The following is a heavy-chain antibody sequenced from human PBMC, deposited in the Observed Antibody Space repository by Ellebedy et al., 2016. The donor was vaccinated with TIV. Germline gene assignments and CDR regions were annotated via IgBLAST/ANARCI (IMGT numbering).Heavy chain of an antibody. CDR1: GFTFSSYS. J-gene: IGHJ4*02. D-gene: IGHD1-26*01. V-gene: IGHV3-21*01. CDR3: ARDLGELLPALTFDY. CDR2: ITSSSSYR. Sequence: GESLKISCAASGFTFSSYSMNLVRQAPGKGLEWVSSITSSSSYRFYADSVKGRFTISRDNAKNSLYLQMNSLRAEDTAVYYCARDLGELLPALTFDYWGQGSLVTVSS.